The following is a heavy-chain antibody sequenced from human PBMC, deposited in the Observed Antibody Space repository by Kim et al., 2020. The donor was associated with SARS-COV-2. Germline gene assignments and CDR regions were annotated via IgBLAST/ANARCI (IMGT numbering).Heavy chain of an antibody. CDR2: IFYRGST. Sequence: SETLSLTCTVSGDSISSGAYYWSWIRQLPEQGLEWIGNIFYRGSTQYNPSLKSRISISLDTSKSQFSLKVSSVTAADTAIYYCARLGMRNWIDPWCQGT. CDR3: ARLGMRNWIDP. V-gene: IGHV4-31*03. J-gene: IGHJ5*02. CDR1: GDSISSGAYY.